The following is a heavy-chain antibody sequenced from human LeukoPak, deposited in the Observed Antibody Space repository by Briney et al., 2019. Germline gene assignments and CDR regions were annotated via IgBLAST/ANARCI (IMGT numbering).Heavy chain of an antibody. CDR2: IKQDGSEK. CDR1: GFTFSSYW. Sequence: PGGSLRLSCAASGFTFSSYWMSWVRQAPGKGLEWVANIKQDGSEKYYVDSVKGRFTISRDNAKNSLYLQMNSLRAEDTAVYYCAREVLRFLEWPTFDPWGQGTLVTVSS. D-gene: IGHD3-3*01. CDR3: AREVLRFLEWPTFDP. V-gene: IGHV3-7*01. J-gene: IGHJ5*02.